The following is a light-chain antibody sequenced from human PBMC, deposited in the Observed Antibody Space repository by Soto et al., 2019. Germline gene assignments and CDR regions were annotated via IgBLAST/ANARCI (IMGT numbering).Light chain of an antibody. CDR3: QSYDSSLRGVL. V-gene: IGLV1-40*01. J-gene: IGLJ2*01. CDR2: GDI. CDR1: SSNIGAGYN. Sequence: QSVLTQPPSVSGAPGQRVTISCNGSSSNIGAGYNVHWYQQLPGTAPKLLIYGDIDRPSGVPDRFSGSKSGTSASLAITGLQAEDEADYYCQSYDSSLRGVLFGGGTKVTVL.